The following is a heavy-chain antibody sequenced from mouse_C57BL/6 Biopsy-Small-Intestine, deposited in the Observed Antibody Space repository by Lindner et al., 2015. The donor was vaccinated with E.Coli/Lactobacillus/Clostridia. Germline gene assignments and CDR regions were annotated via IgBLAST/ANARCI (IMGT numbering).Heavy chain of an antibody. Sequence: SVKVSCKTSGNTFTMQYIHWVRQAPGQELEWMGIINPEDGKTDYAQKFQGRVTVTSDTSTSTVYMELSSLRPEDTAVYFCAREIGVVSLRDFWTGYFDYWGQGTLVTVSS. J-gene: IGHJ2*01. D-gene: IGHD6-2*01. CDR3: AREIGVVSLRDFWTGYFDY. CDR1: GNTFTMQY. V-gene: IGHV1S12*01. CDR2: INPEDGKT.